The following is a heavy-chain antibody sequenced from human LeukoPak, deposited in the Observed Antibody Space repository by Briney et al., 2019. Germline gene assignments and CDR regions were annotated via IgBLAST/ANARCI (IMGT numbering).Heavy chain of an antibody. CDR3: ASGTGDYYDSSGYYYATPIDY. Sequence: GASVKVSCKASGYTFTGYYMHWVRQAPGQGLEWMGWINPNSGGTNYAQKVQGRVTTTRDTSISTAYMELSRLRSDDTAVYYCASGTGDYYDSSGYYYATPIDYWGQGTLVTVSS. CDR2: INPNSGGT. CDR1: GYTFTGYY. V-gene: IGHV1-2*02. J-gene: IGHJ4*02. D-gene: IGHD3-22*01.